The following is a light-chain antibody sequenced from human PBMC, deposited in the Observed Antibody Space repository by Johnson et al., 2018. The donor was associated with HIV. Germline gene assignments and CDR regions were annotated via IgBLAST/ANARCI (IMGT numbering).Light chain of an antibody. CDR1: SSNIGNNY. CDR2: ENN. J-gene: IGLJ1*01. V-gene: IGLV1-51*02. CDR3: GTWDTSLSASYV. Sequence: VLTQPPSVSAAPGQKVTISCSGSSSNIGNNYVSWYQQLPGTAPKLLIYENNKRPSGIPDRFSGSKSGTSATLGITGLQTGDEADYYCGTWDTSLSASYVFGTGTQVTV.